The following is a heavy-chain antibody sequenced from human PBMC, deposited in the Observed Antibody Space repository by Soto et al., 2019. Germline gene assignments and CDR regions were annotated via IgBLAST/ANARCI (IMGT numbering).Heavy chain of an antibody. D-gene: IGHD2-15*01. V-gene: IGHV4-39*01. CDR1: GGSISSSSYY. Sequence: SETLSLTCTVSGGSISSSSYYWGWIRQPPGKGLEWIGSIYYSGSTYYNPSLKSRVTISVDTSKNQFSLKLSSVTAADTAVYYCASLGYCSGYDFDYWGQGTLVTVSS. CDR2: IYYSGST. CDR3: ASLGYCSGYDFDY. J-gene: IGHJ4*02.